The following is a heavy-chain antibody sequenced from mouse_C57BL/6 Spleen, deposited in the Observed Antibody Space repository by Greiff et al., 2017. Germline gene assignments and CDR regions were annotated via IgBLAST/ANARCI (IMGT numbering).Heavy chain of an antibody. J-gene: IGHJ4*01. CDR3: AKNPGWLLHDYAMDY. CDR1: GFSLTRYS. V-gene: IGHV2-5*01. Sequence: VKLMESGPGLVQPSQSLSITCTVSGFSLTRYSVHWVRTSPGKGLEWLGVIWRGGSTDYNAAFMSRLRITKDNSKSQVFFKMNSLQADDTAIYCCAKNPGWLLHDYAMDYWGQGTSVTVSS. CDR2: IWRGGST. D-gene: IGHD2-3*01.